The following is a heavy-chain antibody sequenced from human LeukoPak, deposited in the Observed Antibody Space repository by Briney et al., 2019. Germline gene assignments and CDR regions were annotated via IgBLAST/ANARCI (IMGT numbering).Heavy chain of an antibody. J-gene: IGHJ4*02. Sequence: SETLSLTCTVSGASISSGDYYWSWIRQPPGKGLEWIGDVYYSGSTYYNTSLKSRLTISVDTSKNQFYLKMSSVTAADTAVSYCARVADTAMNYFDYWGQGTLVTVSS. CDR1: GASISSGDYY. D-gene: IGHD5-18*01. V-gene: IGHV4-30-4*08. CDR2: VYYSGST. CDR3: ARVADTAMNYFDY.